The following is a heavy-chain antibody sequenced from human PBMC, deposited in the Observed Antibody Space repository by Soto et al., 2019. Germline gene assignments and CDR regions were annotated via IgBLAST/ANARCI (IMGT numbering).Heavy chain of an antibody. D-gene: IGHD1-7*01. CDR3: AALGNWTYAHLFDY. CDR1: GFTFTSSA. Sequence: QMQLVQSGPEVKKPGPSVKVSCKASGFTFTSSAMQWVRQPRGQRLGWIGWIVLGSGNTNYTQKFQERVTITRDMSTSTAYMELSTLRSDDTAVYYCAALGNWTYAHLFDYWGQGALGTVSS. V-gene: IGHV1-58*02. CDR2: IVLGSGNT. J-gene: IGHJ4*02.